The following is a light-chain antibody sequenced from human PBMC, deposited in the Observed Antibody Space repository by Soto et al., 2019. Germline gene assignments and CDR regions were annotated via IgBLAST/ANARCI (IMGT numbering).Light chain of an antibody. V-gene: IGKV3-20*01. CDR3: QQYNNWPRT. J-gene: IGKJ1*01. CDR1: QSVSSNY. CDR2: GAS. Sequence: EIVLTQSPGTLSLSAGDRATLSCRASQSVSSNYLAWYQQKPGQTPRLLIYGASSRATGIPDRFSGSGSGTDFTLTISSLQSEDFAVYYCQQYNNWPRTFGQGTKVEIK.